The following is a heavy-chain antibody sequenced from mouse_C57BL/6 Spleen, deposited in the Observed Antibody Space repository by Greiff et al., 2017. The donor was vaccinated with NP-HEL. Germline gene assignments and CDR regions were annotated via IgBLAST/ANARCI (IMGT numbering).Heavy chain of an antibody. CDR1: GFTFSSYG. Sequence: EVKLVESGGGLVQPGGSRKLSCAASGFTFSSYGMSWVRRTPDKRLELVATINSNGGSTYYPDSVKGRFTISRDNAKNTLYLQMSSLKSEDTAMYYCARMARTINWGQGTTLTVSS. V-gene: IGHV5-6-3*01. CDR2: INSNGGST. J-gene: IGHJ2*01. CDR3: ARMARTIN.